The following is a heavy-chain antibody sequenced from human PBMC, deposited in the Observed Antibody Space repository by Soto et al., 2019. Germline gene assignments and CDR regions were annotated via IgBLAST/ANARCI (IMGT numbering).Heavy chain of an antibody. CDR3: ARKVDSSGRVPDAFDI. CDR1: GYTFTSYG. Sequence: GASVKVSCKASGYTFTSYGISWVRQAPGQGLEWMGWISAYNGNTNYAQKLQGRVTMTTDKSISTAYLQWSSLKASDTAMYYCARKVDSSGRVPDAFDIWGQGTMVTVSS. J-gene: IGHJ3*02. D-gene: IGHD6-19*01. V-gene: IGHV1-18*01. CDR2: ISAYNGNT.